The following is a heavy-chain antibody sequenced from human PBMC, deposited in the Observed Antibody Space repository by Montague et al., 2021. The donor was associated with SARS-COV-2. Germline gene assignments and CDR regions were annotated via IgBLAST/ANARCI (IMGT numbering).Heavy chain of an antibody. CDR3: ARLSQFAWFDP. CDR1: SDSLTTTSYY. V-gene: IGHV4-31*03. D-gene: IGHD5-24*01. J-gene: IGHJ5*02. CDR2: IFYTGMT. Sequence: TLSLTSTVSSDSLTTTSYYWSWIRLHPGKGLQWVGNIFYTGMTFFNPSLKSRLTMSVDTSQNQFSLRLTSVTAADTAVYYCARLSQFAWFDPWGQGTLVTVSS.